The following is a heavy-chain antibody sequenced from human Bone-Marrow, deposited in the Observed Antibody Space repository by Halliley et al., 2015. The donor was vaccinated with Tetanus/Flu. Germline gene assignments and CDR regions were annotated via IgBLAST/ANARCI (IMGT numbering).Heavy chain of an antibody. J-gene: IGHJ2*01. CDR3: ARNGARSHWFFDL. D-gene: IGHD4-17*01. Sequence: VSYIYSFGTTLSYAESVKGRFPIPRDNAKNSLYLQMNSLTAEDTAFFYCARNGARSHWFFDLWGRGPLVTVSS. V-gene: IGHV3-48*03. CDR2: IYSFGTTL.